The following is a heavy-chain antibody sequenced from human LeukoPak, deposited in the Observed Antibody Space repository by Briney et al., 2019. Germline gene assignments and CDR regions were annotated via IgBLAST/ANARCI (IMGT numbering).Heavy chain of an antibody. V-gene: IGHV3-23*01. CDR3: ARDSGQFDAFDI. CDR2: ISGSGGST. J-gene: IGHJ3*02. Sequence: GGSLRLSCAASGFTFSSYAMSWVRQAPGKGLEWVSAISGSGGSTYYADSVKGRFTISRDNSKNTLYLQMNSLRAEDTAVYYCARDSGQFDAFDIWGQGTMVTVSS. D-gene: IGHD1-26*01. CDR1: GFTFSSYA.